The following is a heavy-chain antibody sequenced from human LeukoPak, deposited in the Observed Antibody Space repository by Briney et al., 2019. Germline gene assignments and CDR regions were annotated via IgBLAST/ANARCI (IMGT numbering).Heavy chain of an antibody. CDR1: VGSCKYYY. CDR3: ARGKAAAASTLPFDP. CDR2: IYYSGST. J-gene: IGHJ5*02. D-gene: IGHD6-13*01. Sequence: SETLSLTFTVSVGSCKYYYWTWIRQPPGKGQERIVHIYYSGSTNNNSSLKTRVTISVDTSRNQFSLKLSSLTAADTAVYYCARGKAAAASTLPFDPWGQGTLVTVSS. V-gene: IGHV4-59*01.